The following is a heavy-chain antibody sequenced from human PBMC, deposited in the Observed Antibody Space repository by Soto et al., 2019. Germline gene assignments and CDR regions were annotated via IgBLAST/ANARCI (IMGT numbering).Heavy chain of an antibody. Sequence: PPGKGLQWNGYIYYSGSTNYNPSLKSRLTISVDTFKNQFSLQLSSVTAADTAVYYCPRHSFFFQEEDGIRDGESVSAFLLNRSSDL. V-gene: IGHV4-59*08. CDR2: IYYSGST. CDR3: PRHSFFFQEEDGIRDGESVSAFLLNRSSDL. D-gene: IGHD2-15*01. J-gene: IGHJ2*01.